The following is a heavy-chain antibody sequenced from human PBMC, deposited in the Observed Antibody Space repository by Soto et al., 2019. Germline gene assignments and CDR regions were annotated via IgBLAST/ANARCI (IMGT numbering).Heavy chain of an antibody. J-gene: IGHJ4*02. CDR2: ISGSGGST. V-gene: IGHV3-23*01. CDR3: AKVSGITFGGVIVIFDY. D-gene: IGHD3-16*02. Sequence: PVGSLRLSCAASGFTFSSYAMSWVRQAPGKGLEWVSAISGSGGSTYYADSVKGRFTISRDNSKNTLYLQMNSLRAEDTAVYYCAKVSGITFGGVIVIFDYWGQGTLVTVSS. CDR1: GFTFSSYA.